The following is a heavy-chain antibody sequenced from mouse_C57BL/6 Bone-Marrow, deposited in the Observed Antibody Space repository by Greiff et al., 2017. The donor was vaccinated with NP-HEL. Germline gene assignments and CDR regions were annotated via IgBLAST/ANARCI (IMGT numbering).Heavy chain of an antibody. CDR1: GYTFTSYW. Sequence: QVQLQQPGAELVKPGASVKMSCKASGYTFTSYWITWVKQRPGQGLEWIGDIYPGSGSTNYNEKFKSKATLTVDTSSSTAYMQLSSLTSEDSAVYFCAIPTTVVAFHWYFDVWGTGTTVTVSS. CDR2: IYPGSGST. D-gene: IGHD1-1*01. J-gene: IGHJ1*03. CDR3: AIPTTVVAFHWYFDV. V-gene: IGHV1-55*01.